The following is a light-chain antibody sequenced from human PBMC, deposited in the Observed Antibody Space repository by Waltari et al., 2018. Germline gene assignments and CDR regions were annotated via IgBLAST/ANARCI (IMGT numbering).Light chain of an antibody. V-gene: IGLV3-27*01. J-gene: IGLJ2*01. CDR1: VLSKKY. CDR2: KDN. Sequence: SYELTQPSSVSVSPGQTVRITCSGDVLSKKYARWFQQKPGQAPVVVIFKDNELPSGIPERCSGSSSGTTVTLTISGAQVEDEADYYCYSAADNNLVFGGGTKLTVL. CDR3: YSAADNNLV.